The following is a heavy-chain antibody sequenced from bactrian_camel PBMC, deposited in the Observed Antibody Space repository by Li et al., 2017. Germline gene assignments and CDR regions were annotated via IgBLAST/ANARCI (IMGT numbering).Heavy chain of an antibody. Sequence: HVQLVESGGGSVQRGGSLKLSCEASGYVFNEHCMAWFRQAPGKAREGVASIHASASRTRYADSVKGRFTISADTAKNTVYLQLTSLEPEDTGMYYCAADRARTGGSCSLSSGLYDYSGRGTQVTVS. CDR3: AADRARTGGSCSLSSGLYDY. D-gene: IGHD5*01. CDR2: IHASASRT. J-gene: IGHJ4*01. V-gene: IGHV3S53*01. CDR1: GYVFNEHC.